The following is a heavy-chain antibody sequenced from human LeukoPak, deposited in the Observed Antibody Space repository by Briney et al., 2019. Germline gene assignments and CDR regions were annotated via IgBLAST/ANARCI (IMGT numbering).Heavy chain of an antibody. J-gene: IGHJ4*02. CDR2: IYHSGST. D-gene: IGHD3-10*01. V-gene: IGHV4-59*01. CDR3: ARTYYYGSGRYFDY. CDR1: GGSISSYY. Sequence: SETLSLTCTVSGGSISSYYWGWIRQPPGKGLDWIGYIYHSGSTNYNPSLKSRFTISLDTSKNQFSLKLSSVTAADTAVYYCARTYYYGSGRYFDYWGQGTLVTVSS.